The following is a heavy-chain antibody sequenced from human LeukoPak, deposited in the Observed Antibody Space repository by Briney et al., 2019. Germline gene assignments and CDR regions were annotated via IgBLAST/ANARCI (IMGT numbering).Heavy chain of an antibody. CDR3: ARRFGILTGYFEGENAFDI. D-gene: IGHD3-9*01. CDR2: IYYSGST. CDR1: GGSISSSSYY. V-gene: IGHV4-39*01. Sequence: SETLSLTCTVSGGSISSSSYYWGWIRQPPGKGLEWIGSIYYSGSTYYNPSLKSRVTISVDTSKNQFSLKLSSVTAADTAVYYCARRFGILTGYFEGENAFDIWGQGTMVTVSS. J-gene: IGHJ3*02.